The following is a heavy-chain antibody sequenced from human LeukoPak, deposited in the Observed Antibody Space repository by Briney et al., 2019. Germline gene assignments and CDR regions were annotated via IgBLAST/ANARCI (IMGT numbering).Heavy chain of an antibody. V-gene: IGHV4-31*03. CDR1: GGSISSGGYY. CDR3: ASGNYDILTARYYFDY. CDR2: IYYSGST. J-gene: IGHJ4*02. D-gene: IGHD3-9*01. Sequence: SQTLSLTCTVSGGSISSGGYYWSWIRQHPGKGLEWIGYIYYSGSTYYNPSLKSRVTISVDTSKNQFSLKLCSVTAADTAVYYCASGNYDILTARYYFDYWGQGTLVTVSS.